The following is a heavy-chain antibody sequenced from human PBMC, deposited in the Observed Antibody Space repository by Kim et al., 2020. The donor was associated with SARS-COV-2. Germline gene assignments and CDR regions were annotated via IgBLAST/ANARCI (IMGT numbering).Heavy chain of an antibody. J-gene: IGHJ4*02. Sequence: KSAQMFQGRVTMTRDTSIRTVYLELSRLRSDGTAIYYCAKDQEGLEYYFDLWGQGTLVTVSS. D-gene: IGHD3-3*01. V-gene: IGHV1-2*02. CDR3: AKDQEGLEYYFDL.